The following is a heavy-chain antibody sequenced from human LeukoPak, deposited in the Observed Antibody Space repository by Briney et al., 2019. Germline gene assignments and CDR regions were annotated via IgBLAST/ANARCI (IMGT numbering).Heavy chain of an antibody. CDR1: GGSISSYY. D-gene: IGHD3-22*01. CDR3: ASHYYDSSGYISGAFNI. J-gene: IGHJ3*02. V-gene: IGHV4-4*07. CDR2: IYTSGST. Sequence: PSETLSLTCTVSGGSISSYYWSWIRQPAGKGLEWIGRIYTSGSTNYNPSLKSRVTMSVDTSKNQFSLKLSSVTAADTAVYYCASHYYDSSGYISGAFNIWGQGTMVTVSS.